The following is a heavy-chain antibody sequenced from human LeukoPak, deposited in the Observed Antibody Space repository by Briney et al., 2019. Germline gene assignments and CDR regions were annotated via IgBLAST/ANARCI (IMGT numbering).Heavy chain of an antibody. Sequence: ASVKVSYKVSGYTLTELSMHWVRQAPGKGLEWMGGFDPEDGETIYAQKFQGRVTMAEDTSTDTAYMELSSLRSEDTAVYYCATGENTVTSSPDYWGQGTLVTVSS. CDR1: GYTLTELS. J-gene: IGHJ4*02. CDR3: ATGENTVTSSPDY. D-gene: IGHD4-17*01. V-gene: IGHV1-24*01. CDR2: FDPEDGET.